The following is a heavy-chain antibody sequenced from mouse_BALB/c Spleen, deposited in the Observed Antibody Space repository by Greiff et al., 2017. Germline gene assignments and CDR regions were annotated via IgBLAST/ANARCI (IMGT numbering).Heavy chain of an antibody. Sequence: VQLVESGPGLVAPSQSLSITCTVSGFSLTSYGVHWVRQPPGKGLEWLGVIWAGGSTNYNSALMSRLSISKDNSKSQVFLKMNSLQTDDTAMYYCASNYYGNLDYWGQGTTLTVSS. D-gene: IGHD2-1*01. CDR2: IWAGGST. J-gene: IGHJ2*01. V-gene: IGHV2-9*02. CDR3: ASNYYGNLDY. CDR1: GFSLTSYG.